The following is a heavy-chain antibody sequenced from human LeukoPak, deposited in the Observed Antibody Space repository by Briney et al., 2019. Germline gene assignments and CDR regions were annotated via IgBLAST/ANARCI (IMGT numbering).Heavy chain of an antibody. D-gene: IGHD3-3*01. CDR2: ISSSGGST. CDR3: ARGTRYYDFWSGYSCGMDV. J-gene: IGHJ6*02. CDR1: GFTFSSSA. Sequence: GGSLRLSCAASGFTFSSSAMSWVRQVPGKGLEWVSGISSSGGSTNYADSVRGRFTISRDNSKNTLYLQMNSLRAEDTAVYYCARGTRYYDFWSGYSCGMDVWGQGTTVTVSS. V-gene: IGHV3-23*01.